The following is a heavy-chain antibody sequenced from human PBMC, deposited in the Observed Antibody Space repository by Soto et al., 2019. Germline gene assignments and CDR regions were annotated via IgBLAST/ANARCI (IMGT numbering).Heavy chain of an antibody. V-gene: IGHV4-4*07. CDR1: GGSISSYY. CDR3: ARGSYHSSGYAFYYYYGMDV. D-gene: IGHD3-22*01. CDR2: IYTSGST. J-gene: IGHJ6*02. Sequence: PSETLSLTCTVSGGSISSYYWSWIRQPAGKGLEWIGRIYTSGSTNYNPSLKSRVTMSVDTSKNQFSLKLGSVTAAGTAVYYCARGSYHSSGYAFYYYYGMDVWGHGTTVTVSS.